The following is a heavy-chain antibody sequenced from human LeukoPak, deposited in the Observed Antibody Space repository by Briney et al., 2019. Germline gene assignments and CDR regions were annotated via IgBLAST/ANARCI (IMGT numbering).Heavy chain of an antibody. V-gene: IGHV1-2*02. Sequence: ASVKVSCKASGYTFTGYYMHWVRQAPGQGLEWTGWINPNSGGTNYAQKFQGRVTMTRDTSISTAYMELSRLRSDDTAVYYCARDSITGTAGDAFDIWGQGTMVTVSS. J-gene: IGHJ3*02. D-gene: IGHD1-7*01. CDR1: GYTFTGYY. CDR2: INPNSGGT. CDR3: ARDSITGTAGDAFDI.